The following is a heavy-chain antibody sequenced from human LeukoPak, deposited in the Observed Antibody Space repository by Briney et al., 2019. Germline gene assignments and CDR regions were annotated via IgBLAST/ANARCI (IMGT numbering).Heavy chain of an antibody. V-gene: IGHV3-7*03. CDR3: ATGRPITMIVVYFT. CDR2: IKQDGSEK. Sequence: PGGSLRLSCAASGFTFSSYWMSWVRQAPGKGLEWVANIKQDGSEKYYVDSVKGRFTISRDNSKNTLYLQMNSLRAEDTAVYYCATGRPITMIVVYFTWGQGTLVTVSS. D-gene: IGHD3-22*01. CDR1: GFTFSSYW. J-gene: IGHJ5*02.